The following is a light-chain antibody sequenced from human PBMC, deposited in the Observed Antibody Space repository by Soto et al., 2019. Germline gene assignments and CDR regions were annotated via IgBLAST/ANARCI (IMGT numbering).Light chain of an antibody. V-gene: IGKV1-39*01. J-gene: IGKJ4*01. CDR1: QSIGTY. Sequence: QMTQPPSSLSAAVGDRITISCRASQSIGTYLNWYQQRPGKAPTLLIYAASSLQSGVPSRFSGRASGTDFTLTISSLLPEDFATYYCQQSYIDFTFGGATKA. CDR2: AAS. CDR3: QQSYIDFT.